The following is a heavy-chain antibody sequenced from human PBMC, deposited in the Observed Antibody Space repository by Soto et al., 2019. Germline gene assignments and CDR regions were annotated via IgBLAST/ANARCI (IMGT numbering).Heavy chain of an antibody. CDR1: GGSISSYY. V-gene: IGHV4-59*08. J-gene: IGHJ6*03. Sequence: QVQLQESGPGLVKPSETLSLTCTVSGGSISSYYWTWIRQPPGKGLEWIGYIYYSGSTNYNPSLKSRLTISVATSKTQFTLKLSSVTAADAAVYYCARLDGDYHYQDVWRKGTTVTVSS. CDR3: ARLDGDYHYQDV. CDR2: IYYSGST. D-gene: IGHD7-27*01.